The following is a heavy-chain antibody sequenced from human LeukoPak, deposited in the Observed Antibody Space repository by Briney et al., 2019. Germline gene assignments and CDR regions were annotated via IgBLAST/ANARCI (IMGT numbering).Heavy chain of an antibody. D-gene: IGHD3-22*01. V-gene: IGHV1-69*01. Sequence: SVKVSCKASGGTFSSYAISWVRQAPGQGLEWMGGIIPIFGTANYAQKFQGRVAITADESTSTAYMELSSLRSEDTAVYYCAREGDGDYYDSSGYLSHWGQGTLVTVSS. CDR2: IIPIFGTA. CDR3: AREGDGDYYDSSGYLSH. J-gene: IGHJ4*02. CDR1: GGTFSSYA.